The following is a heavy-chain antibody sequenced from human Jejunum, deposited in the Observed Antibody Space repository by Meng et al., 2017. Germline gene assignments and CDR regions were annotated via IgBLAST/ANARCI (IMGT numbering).Heavy chain of an antibody. Sequence: GSLRLSCYVSGASINNDYWSWIRQPPGKSLEWLGFIFSSGTTNYNPSLESRLTLSVDTSKNLFSLKMTSMTAADTAVYYCARGGASSRPFDSWGQGTLVTVSS. CDR3: ARGGASSRPFDS. V-gene: IGHV4-59*01. D-gene: IGHD6-13*01. CDR1: GASINNDY. J-gene: IGHJ4*02. CDR2: IFSSGTT.